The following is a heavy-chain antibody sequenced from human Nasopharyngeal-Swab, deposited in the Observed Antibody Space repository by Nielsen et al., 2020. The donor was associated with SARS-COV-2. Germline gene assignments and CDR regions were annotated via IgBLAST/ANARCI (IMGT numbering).Heavy chain of an antibody. CDR3: ARDDVAARDYDYYYGMDV. Sequence: WIRQPPGKGLEWVAVIWYDGSNKYYADSVKGRFTISRDNSKNTLYLQTNSLRAEDTAVYYCARDDVAARDYDYYYGMDVWGQGTTVTVSS. J-gene: IGHJ6*02. CDR2: IWYDGSNK. V-gene: IGHV3-33*01. D-gene: IGHD6-6*01.